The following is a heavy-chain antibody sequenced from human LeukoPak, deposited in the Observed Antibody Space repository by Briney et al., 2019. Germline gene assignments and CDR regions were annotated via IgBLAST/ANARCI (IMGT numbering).Heavy chain of an antibody. CDR2: IIPIFGTA. V-gene: IGHV1-69*05. D-gene: IGHD2-15*01. J-gene: IGHJ4*02. CDR1: GGTFSSYA. Sequence: ASVKVSCKASGGTFSSYAISWVRQAPGQGLEWMGGIIPIFGTANYAQKLQGRVTMTTDTSTSTAYMELRSLRSDDTAVYYCARDSGMGALGFDYWGQGTLVTVSS. CDR3: ARDSGMGALGFDY.